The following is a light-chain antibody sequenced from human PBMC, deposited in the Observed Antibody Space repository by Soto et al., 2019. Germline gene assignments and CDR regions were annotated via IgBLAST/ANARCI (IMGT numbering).Light chain of an antibody. CDR2: EVS. CDR3: MQSTQLPTT. J-gene: IGKJ5*01. V-gene: IGKV2D-29*02. Sequence: VMTPTPLSLSVAPGQPASISCKSSQSLLHITGETFLFWYLQKPGQSPQLLIYEVSTRVSGVPDRFSGSGSGTDFTLEISRVETDDVGIYYCMQSTQLPTTFGQGTRLEI. CDR1: QSLLHITGETF.